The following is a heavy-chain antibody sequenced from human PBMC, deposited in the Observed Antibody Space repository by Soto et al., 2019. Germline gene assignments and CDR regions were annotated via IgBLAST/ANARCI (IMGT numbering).Heavy chain of an antibody. CDR1: GFTFSSYA. J-gene: IGHJ3*02. V-gene: IGHV3-30-3*01. CDR2: ISYDGSNK. Sequence: QVQLVESGGGVVQPGRSLRLSCAASGFTFSSYAMHWVRQAPGKGLEGVAVISYDGSNKYYADSVKGRFTISRDNSKNTLYLQMNSLRAEDTAVYYCARDVQYSYGHFDIWGRGTMVTVSS. CDR3: ARDVQYSYGHFDI. D-gene: IGHD5-18*01.